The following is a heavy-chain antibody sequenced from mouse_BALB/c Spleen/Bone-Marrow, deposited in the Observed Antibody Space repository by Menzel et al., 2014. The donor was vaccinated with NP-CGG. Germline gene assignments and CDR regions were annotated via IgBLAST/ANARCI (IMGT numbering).Heavy chain of an antibody. CDR2: ISNGGGSI. CDR1: GFTFSSYI. V-gene: IGHV5-12-2*01. J-gene: IGHJ3*01. D-gene: IGHD1-1*01. CDR3: ASHYYDSSPCAY. Sequence: EVQVVESGGGLVQPGGSLKLSCAASGFTFSSYIMSWVRQTPEKRLEWVAYISNGGGSIYYPDTVKGRFTISRDNDKNTLYLQMSSLKSEDTAMYYCASHYYDSSPCAYWGQGTLVTVSA.